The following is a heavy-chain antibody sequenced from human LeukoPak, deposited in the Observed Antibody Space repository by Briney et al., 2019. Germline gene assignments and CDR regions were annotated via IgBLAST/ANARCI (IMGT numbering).Heavy chain of an antibody. Sequence: SETLSLTCTVSGDSIRSRSYYWAWIRQPPGKGLEWIGTIYYSGNTYLNPSLKSRVTISIDTSKNQFSLKLSSVTAADTAVYYCARGHSSASYTYYYYYYMDVWGKGTTVTVSS. V-gene: IGHV4-39*07. D-gene: IGHD1-26*01. CDR1: GDSIRSRSYY. CDR3: ARGHSSASYTYYYYYYMDV. J-gene: IGHJ6*03. CDR2: IYYSGNT.